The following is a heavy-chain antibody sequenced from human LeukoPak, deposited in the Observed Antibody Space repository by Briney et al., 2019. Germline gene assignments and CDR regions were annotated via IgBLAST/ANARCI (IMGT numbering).Heavy chain of an antibody. Sequence: PGGSLRLSCAASGFTFSSYGMHWVRQAPGKGLEWVAFIRYDGSNKYYADSVKGRFTISRDNSKNTLYLQMNSLRAEDTAVYYCAKDKGDYGDYVGYFDYWGQGTLVTVSS. CDR3: AKDKGDYGDYVGYFDY. J-gene: IGHJ4*02. D-gene: IGHD4-17*01. CDR1: GFTFSSYG. CDR2: IRYDGSNK. V-gene: IGHV3-30*02.